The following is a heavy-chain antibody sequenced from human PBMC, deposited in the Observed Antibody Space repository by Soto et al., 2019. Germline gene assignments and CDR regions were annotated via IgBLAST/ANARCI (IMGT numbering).Heavy chain of an antibody. V-gene: IGHV3-53*01. CDR3: ARDRWYGFDY. D-gene: IGHD2-15*01. J-gene: IGHJ4*02. CDR2: IYSGGTT. Sequence: GGSLRLSCAASGFTVSSNYMSWVRQAPGKGLEWVSVIYSGGTTYYADSVKGRFTISRDNSTNTLYLQMNSLRAEDTAVYYCARDRWYGFDYWGQGTLVTVSS. CDR1: GFTVSSNY.